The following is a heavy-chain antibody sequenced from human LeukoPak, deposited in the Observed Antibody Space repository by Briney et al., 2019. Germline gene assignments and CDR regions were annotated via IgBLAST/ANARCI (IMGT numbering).Heavy chain of an antibody. Sequence: PGGSLRLSCAASGFTFSSYGMSWVRQAPGKGLEWVSAISGSGGSTNYADSVKGRFTISRDNSKNTLYLQMNSLRAEDTAVYYCAKDAGLITPVEYYMDVWGKGTTVTISS. V-gene: IGHV3-23*01. CDR1: GFTFSSYG. J-gene: IGHJ6*03. D-gene: IGHD2-15*01. CDR2: ISGSGGST. CDR3: AKDAGLITPVEYYMDV.